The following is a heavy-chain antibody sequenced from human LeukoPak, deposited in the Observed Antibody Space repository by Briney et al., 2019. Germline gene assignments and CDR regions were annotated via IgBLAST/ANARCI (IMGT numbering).Heavy chain of an antibody. D-gene: IGHD6-19*01. CDR1: GFTFSSYA. CDR3: ARNISSGWYVDY. J-gene: IGHJ4*02. V-gene: IGHV3-23*01. Sequence: GGSLRLSCAVSGFTFSSYAMSWVRQAPGKGLEWVSGISGSGDSTSYADSVKGRFSVSRDNSKNTLYLQMYSLRAEDTALYYCARNISSGWYVDYWGPGTLVTVSS. CDR2: ISGSGDST.